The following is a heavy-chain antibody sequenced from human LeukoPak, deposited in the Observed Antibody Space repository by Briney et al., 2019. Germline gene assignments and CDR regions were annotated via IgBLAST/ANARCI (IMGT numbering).Heavy chain of an antibody. CDR1: GGSISSGGYS. J-gene: IGHJ4*02. CDR2: IYYSGST. D-gene: IGHD2-2*01. CDR3: ARGRVVPAAVSFDY. V-gene: IGHV4-31*03. Sequence: SETLSLTCTVSGGSISSGGYSWSWIRQHPGKGLEWIGYIYYSGSTYYNPSLKSRVTISVDTSKNQFSLKLSSVTAADTAVYYCARGRVVPAAVSFDYWGQGTLVTVSS.